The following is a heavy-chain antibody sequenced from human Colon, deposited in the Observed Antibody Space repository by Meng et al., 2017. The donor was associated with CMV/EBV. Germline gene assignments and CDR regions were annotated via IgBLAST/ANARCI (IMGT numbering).Heavy chain of an antibody. D-gene: IGHD2-21*02. J-gene: IGHJ4*02. V-gene: IGHV3-21*01. CDR3: AQVAGSVTGHLDY. Sequence: GESLKISCAASGFTFASHRMTWVRQAPGKGLEWVSSIASHKSQIYYADSVKGRFTISRDDAQNSLHLQMNSLRAEDSAVYYCAQVAGSVTGHLDYWGQGTLVTVSS. CDR2: IASHKSQI. CDR1: GFTFASHR.